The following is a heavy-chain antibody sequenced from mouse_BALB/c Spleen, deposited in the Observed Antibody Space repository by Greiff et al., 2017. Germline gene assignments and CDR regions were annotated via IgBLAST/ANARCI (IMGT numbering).Heavy chain of an antibody. CDR1: GFTFSDYY. J-gene: IGHJ2*01. V-gene: IGHV5-4*02. CDR3: ARSFDY. Sequence: EVQGVESGGGLVKPGGSLKLSCAASGFTFSDYYMYWVRQTPENRLEWVATISDGGSYTYYPDSVKGRFTISRDNAKNNLYLQMSSLKSEDTAMYYCARSFDYWGQGTTLTVAS. CDR2: ISDGGSYT.